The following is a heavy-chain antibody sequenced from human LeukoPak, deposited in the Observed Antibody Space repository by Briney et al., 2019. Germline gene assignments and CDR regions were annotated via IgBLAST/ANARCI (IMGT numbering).Heavy chain of an antibody. J-gene: IGHJ4*02. CDR3: ARVKSLISGLAVADNLEILFDY. CDR1: GGSISSYY. D-gene: IGHD6-19*01. CDR2: IYYSGST. Sequence: SETLSLTCTVSGGSISSYYWSWIRQPPGKGLEWIGYIYYSGSTNYNPSLKSRVTISVDTSKNQFSLKLSSVTAADTAVYYCARVKSLISGLAVADNLEILFDYWGQGTLVTVSS. V-gene: IGHV4-59*12.